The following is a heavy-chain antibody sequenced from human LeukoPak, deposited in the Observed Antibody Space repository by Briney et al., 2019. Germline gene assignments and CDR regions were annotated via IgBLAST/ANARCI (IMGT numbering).Heavy chain of an antibody. CDR1: GYTFTGYY. Sequence: GASVKVSCKASGYTFTGYYMHWVRQAPGQGLEWRGWINPNSGGTNYAQKFQGWVTMTRDTSISTAYMELSRLRSDDTAVYYCARSSSSPGEDIDYWGQGTLVTVSS. D-gene: IGHD6-13*01. V-gene: IGHV1-2*04. CDR2: INPNSGGT. CDR3: ARSSSSPGEDIDY. J-gene: IGHJ4*02.